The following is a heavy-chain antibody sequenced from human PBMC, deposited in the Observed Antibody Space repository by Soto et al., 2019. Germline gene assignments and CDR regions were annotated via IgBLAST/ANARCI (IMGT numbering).Heavy chain of an antibody. CDR1: GFSLTTSGVG. V-gene: IGHV2-5*01. J-gene: IGHJ6*02. CDR2: IYWNDDK. Sequence: QITLKESGPPLVKPTETLTLTCTLSGFSLTTSGVGVAWIRQPPGKALEWLALIYWNDDKRYSPSLKSRLTITKDTSKNQVVLTMTNMDPVDTATYYCAHSLNVLVRFGEPIASYGMDVWGQGTTVTVSS. D-gene: IGHD3-10*01. CDR3: AHSLNVLVRFGEPIASYGMDV.